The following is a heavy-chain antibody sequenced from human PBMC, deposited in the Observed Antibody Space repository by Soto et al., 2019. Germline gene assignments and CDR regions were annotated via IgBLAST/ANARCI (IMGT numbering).Heavy chain of an antibody. J-gene: IGHJ4*02. CDR3: AKGGTSYSPHPDY. Sequence: PGLSLRLPHAASEFKVGSNCMSWVRQAPGKGLEWVSVIYSGGSTYYADSVKGRFTISRDNSKNTLYLQMNSLRAEDTAAYYSAKGGTSYSPHPDYWGQGTLVTVSS. CDR1: EFKVGSNC. V-gene: IGHV3-53*01. CDR2: IYSGGST. D-gene: IGHD6-6*01.